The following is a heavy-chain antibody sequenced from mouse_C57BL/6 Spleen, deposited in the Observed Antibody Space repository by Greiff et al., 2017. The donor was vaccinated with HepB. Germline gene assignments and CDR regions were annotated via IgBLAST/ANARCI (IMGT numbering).Heavy chain of an antibody. CDR2: IYPGSGST. CDR1: GYTFTSYW. CDR3: ARRGGSSYKDAMDY. Sequence: VQLQQSGAELVKPGASVKMSCKASGYTFTSYWITWVKQRPGQGLEWIGDIYPGSGSTNYNEKFKGKATLTVDTSSSTAYMQLSSLTSEDSAVYYGARRGGSSYKDAMDYWGQGTSVTVSS. J-gene: IGHJ4*01. V-gene: IGHV1-55*01. D-gene: IGHD1-1*01.